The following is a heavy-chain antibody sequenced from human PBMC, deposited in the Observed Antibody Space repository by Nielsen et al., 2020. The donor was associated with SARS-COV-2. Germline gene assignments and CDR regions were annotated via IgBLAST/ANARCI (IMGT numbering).Heavy chain of an antibody. Sequence: ASVKVSCKVSGYTLTELSMHWVRQAPGKGLEWMGGFDPEDGETIYAQKFQGRVTMTEDTSTDTAYMELSSLRSEDTAVYYCATVDGYGGTGTTGGYYFDYWGQGTLVTVSS. V-gene: IGHV1-24*01. D-gene: IGHD1-7*01. CDR3: ATVDGYGGTGTTGGYYFDY. J-gene: IGHJ4*02. CDR1: GYTLTELS. CDR2: FDPEDGET.